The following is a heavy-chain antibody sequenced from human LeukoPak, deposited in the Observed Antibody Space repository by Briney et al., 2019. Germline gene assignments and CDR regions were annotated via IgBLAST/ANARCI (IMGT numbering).Heavy chain of an antibody. D-gene: IGHD3-22*01. CDR2: IYSGDSDT. Sequence: GESLKISCKRSGYSFTSYWIGWVRQMPGKGLEWMGSIYSGDSDTRYTPSFQAQLTISADKSNRTAYLQWRSLKPSHTAMYYGARYSSVGGTYYYDSSGYSHREGFDYWGQGTLVTVSS. CDR3: ARYSSVGGTYYYDSSGYSHREGFDY. CDR1: GYSFTSYW. J-gene: IGHJ4*02. V-gene: IGHV5-51*01.